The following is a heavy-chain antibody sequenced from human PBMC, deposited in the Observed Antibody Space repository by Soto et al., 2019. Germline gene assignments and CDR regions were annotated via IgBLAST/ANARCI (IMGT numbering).Heavy chain of an antibody. J-gene: IGHJ4*02. D-gene: IGHD1-26*01. CDR3: AKDRSAGSYHPNFDY. CDR1: GFTFSSYA. CDR2: ISGSGGST. Sequence: EVQLLESGGGLVQPGGSLRLSCAASGFTFSSYAMSWVRQAPGKGLEWVSAISGSGGSTYYADSVKGRFTISRDNSKNTLYLQMNSLRAEDTAVYHCAKDRSAGSYHPNFDYWGQGTLVTVSS. V-gene: IGHV3-23*01.